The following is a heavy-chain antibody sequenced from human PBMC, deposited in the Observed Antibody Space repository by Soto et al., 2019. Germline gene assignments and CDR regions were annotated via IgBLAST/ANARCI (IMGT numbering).Heavy chain of an antibody. CDR1: GYTFTSYA. D-gene: IGHD1-26*01. CDR3: ARDVEDSGSYLVMDV. CDR2: INAGNGNT. J-gene: IGHJ6*02. Sequence: QVQLVQSGAEVKKPGASVKVSCKASGYTFTSYAMHWMRQAPGQRLEWMGWINAGNGNTKYSQKFQGRVTITRDTSASTAYMELSSLRSEDTAVYYCARDVEDSGSYLVMDVWGQGTTVTVSS. V-gene: IGHV1-3*01.